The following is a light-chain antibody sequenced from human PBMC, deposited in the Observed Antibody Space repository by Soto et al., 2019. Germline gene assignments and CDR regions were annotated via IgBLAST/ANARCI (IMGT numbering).Light chain of an antibody. J-gene: IGKJ2*01. CDR3: QEYVDWPPTFT. V-gene: IGKV3-15*01. Sequence: IVLTQSPATLSVSPGARVSLSCSASHSISDALAWYQKRPGLAPILLIYAASVRATDIPARLSGGGSGTEFGPNFSTLHSEDFSGYYCQEYVDWPPTFTFGQGTKVEIK. CDR1: HSISDA. CDR2: AAS.